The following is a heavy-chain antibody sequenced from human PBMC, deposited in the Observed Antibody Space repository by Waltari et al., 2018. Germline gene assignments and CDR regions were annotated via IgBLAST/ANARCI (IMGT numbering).Heavy chain of an antibody. D-gene: IGHD3-22*01. Sequence: QVQLVQSGAEVKKPGSSVKVSCKASGGTFSSYAISWVRQAPGPGLEWMGGIIPIFGTANYAQKFQGRVTITTDESTSTAYMELSSLRSEDTAVYYCARGRFRYYDSTLPGDYYYYMDVWGKGTTVTVSS. CDR1: GGTFSSYA. V-gene: IGHV1-69*05. CDR2: IIPIFGTA. J-gene: IGHJ6*03. CDR3: ARGRFRYYDSTLPGDYYYYMDV.